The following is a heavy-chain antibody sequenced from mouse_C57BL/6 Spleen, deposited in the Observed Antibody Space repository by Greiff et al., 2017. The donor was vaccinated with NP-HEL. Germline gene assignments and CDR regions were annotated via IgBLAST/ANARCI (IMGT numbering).Heavy chain of an antibody. CDR3: ASSWEFDY. CDR1: GYSFTDYN. CDR2: INPNYGTT. D-gene: IGHD4-1*01. Sequence: EVQLQQSGPELVKPGASVKISCKASGYSFTDYNMNWVKQSNGKSLEWIGVINPNYGTTSYNQKFKGKATLTVDQYSSAAYMQLSSLTSEDSTVYYCASSWEFDYWGQGTTLTVSS. J-gene: IGHJ2*01. V-gene: IGHV1-39*01.